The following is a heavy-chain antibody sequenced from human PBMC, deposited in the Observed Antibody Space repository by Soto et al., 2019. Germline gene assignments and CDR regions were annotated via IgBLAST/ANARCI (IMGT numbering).Heavy chain of an antibody. CDR1: GGSINNYY. J-gene: IGHJ5*02. Sequence: SETLSLTCSVTGGSINNYYWSWVRQSDGKGLEWIGRVFTTGTTDYNPSLKGRVTISVDTSKNQFSLSLRSVTAADTAIYYCARDFNSIFDDFADMRWNFDTWGQGTLVTVSS. CDR3: ARDFNSIFDDFADMRWNFDT. D-gene: IGHD3-3*02. V-gene: IGHV4-4*07. CDR2: VFTTGTT.